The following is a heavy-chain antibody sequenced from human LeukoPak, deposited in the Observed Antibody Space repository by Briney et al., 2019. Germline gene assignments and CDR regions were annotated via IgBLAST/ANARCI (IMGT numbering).Heavy chain of an antibody. V-gene: IGHV6-1*01. CDR3: AREYLGGYLIY. J-gene: IGHJ4*02. Sequence: SQTLSLTCASSGHSVSSNTAAWTWIRQSPSRGLEWLGRTYYRSKWYNDYEVSVKSRITINPDTSKNQFSLQLNSVTPEDTAVYYCAREYLGGYLIYWGQGTLVTVSS. CDR1: GHSVSSNTAA. D-gene: IGHD3-16*02. CDR2: TYYRSKWYN.